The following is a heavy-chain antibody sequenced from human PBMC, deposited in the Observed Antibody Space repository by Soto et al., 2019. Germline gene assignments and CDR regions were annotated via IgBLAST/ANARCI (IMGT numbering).Heavy chain of an antibody. CDR3: ALPDMTGTTSYFDY. Sequence: QVQLVQSGAEVKKPGASVKVSCKASGYTFTSYYLHWVRQAPGQGLEWGGEIKPSSCSTNYAQKFQGRGTMTCDTSTTTVYVELSSLRSEDTAMYYCALPDMTGTTSYFDYWGQGALVTVSS. D-gene: IGHD1-20*01. CDR1: GYTFTSYY. J-gene: IGHJ4*02. V-gene: IGHV1-46*03. CDR2: IKPSSCST.